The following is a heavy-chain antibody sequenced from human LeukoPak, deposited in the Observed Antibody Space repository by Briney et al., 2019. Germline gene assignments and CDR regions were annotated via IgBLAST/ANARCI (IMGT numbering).Heavy chain of an antibody. CDR2: IKQDGSEK. D-gene: IGHD4-17*01. CDR1: GFTFSSYW. Sequence: GGSLRLSCAASGFTFSSYWMSWVRQAPGKGLEWVANIKQDGSEKYYVDSVKGRSTISRDNAKNSLYLQMNSLRAEDTAVYYCARDDYGDFSLFDYWGQGTLVTVSS. V-gene: IGHV3-7*01. J-gene: IGHJ4*02. CDR3: ARDDYGDFSLFDY.